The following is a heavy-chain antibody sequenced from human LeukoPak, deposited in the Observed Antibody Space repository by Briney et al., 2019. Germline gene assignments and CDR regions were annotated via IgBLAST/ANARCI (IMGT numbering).Heavy chain of an antibody. CDR2: INPNTGGT. CDR3: ARDYCSSTSCLFDY. D-gene: IGHD2-2*01. J-gene: IGHJ4*02. V-gene: IGHV1-2*06. Sequence: GASVKVSCKASGYTFTGYHTHWVRQAPGQGLEWMGRINPNTGGTDYAQKFQGRVTMTRDTSISTAYMDLSRLRSDDTAVYYCARDYCSSTSCLFDYWGQGTLVTVSS. CDR1: GYTFTGYH.